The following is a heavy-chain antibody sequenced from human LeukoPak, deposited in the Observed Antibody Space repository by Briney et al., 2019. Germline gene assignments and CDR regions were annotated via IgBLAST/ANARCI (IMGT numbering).Heavy chain of an antibody. J-gene: IGHJ4*02. CDR3: ARESSGRTLDY. D-gene: IGHD3-22*01. Sequence: GESLKISCKGSGYSFTSFWIAWVRQLPGKGLEWMGIIYPGGSDTRYSPSFQGQVTISADKSISTAYLQWSSLKASDTAMYYCARESSGRTLDYWGQGTQVTVSS. CDR2: IYPGGSDT. V-gene: IGHV5-51*01. CDR1: GYSFTSFW.